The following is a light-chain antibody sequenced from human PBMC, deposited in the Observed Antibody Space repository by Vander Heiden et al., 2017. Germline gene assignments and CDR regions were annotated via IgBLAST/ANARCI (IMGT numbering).Light chain of an antibody. CDR2: DAS. Sequence: DIQMTQSPSTLSASVGDRVTITCRASQSISSWLAWYQQKPGKAPKLLIYDASSWESGVPSRFSGSGSGTEFTLTISSLQPDDFATYYCQQDNSYSWTFGQGTKVEIK. V-gene: IGKV1-5*01. CDR3: QQDNSYSWT. J-gene: IGKJ1*01. CDR1: QSISSW.